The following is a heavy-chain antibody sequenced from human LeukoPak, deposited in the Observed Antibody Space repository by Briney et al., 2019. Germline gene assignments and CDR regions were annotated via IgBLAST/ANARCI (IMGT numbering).Heavy chain of an antibody. D-gene: IGHD2-2*01. J-gene: IGHJ4*02. CDR3: ARGGDCGTTSCYYFDS. V-gene: IGHV3-21*01. Sequence: GGSLRLSCAASGFTFSGYSMNWVRQAPGKGLEWVSSVSTTGYYIYYADSVKGRFSISRDNAKNSLYLQMNSLRAEDTAVYYCARGGDCGTTSCYYFDSWGQGTRVTVSS. CDR1: GFTFSGYS. CDR2: VSTTGYYI.